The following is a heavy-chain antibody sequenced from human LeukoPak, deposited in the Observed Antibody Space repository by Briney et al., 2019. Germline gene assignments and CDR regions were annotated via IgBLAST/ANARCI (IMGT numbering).Heavy chain of an antibody. CDR2: ISSSSSYT. V-gene: IGHV3-11*06. CDR3: ARDHRYCSGGICQYNWFDP. CDR1: GFTFSDYY. Sequence: PGGSLRLYCAASGFTFSDYYMSWIRQAPGKGLEWVSYISSSSSYTNYADSVKGRFTISRDNAKNSLYLQMNSLRAEDTAVYYCARDHRYCSGGICQYNWFDPWGQGTLVTVSS. D-gene: IGHD2-15*01. J-gene: IGHJ5*02.